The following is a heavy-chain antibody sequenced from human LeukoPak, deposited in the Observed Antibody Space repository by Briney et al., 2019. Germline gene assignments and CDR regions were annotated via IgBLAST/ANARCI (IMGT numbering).Heavy chain of an antibody. Sequence: GGSLRLSCAASGFTFNTYTMNWVRQAPGKGLEWVSYISGSSGIIDYADSVRGRFTISRDNAENSLYLQMNSLRAEDTAVYYCARGVPEDYWGQGTLVTVSS. CDR1: GFTFNTYT. V-gene: IGHV3-48*04. J-gene: IGHJ4*02. CDR3: ARGVPEDY. CDR2: ISGSSGII.